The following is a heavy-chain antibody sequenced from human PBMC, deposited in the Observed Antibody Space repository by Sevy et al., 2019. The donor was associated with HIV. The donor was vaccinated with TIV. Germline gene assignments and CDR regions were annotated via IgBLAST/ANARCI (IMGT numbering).Heavy chain of an antibody. J-gene: IGHJ4*02. CDR1: GFTVSSNY. D-gene: IGHD3-22*01. CDR3: ARRKRGRYYDSSGYWPFDY. CDR2: IYSGGST. Sequence: GGSLRLSCAASGFTVSSNYMSWVRQAPGKGLEWVSVIYSGGSTYYADSVKGRLTISRDNSKNTLYLQMNSLRAEDTAVYYCARRKRGRYYDSSGYWPFDYWGQGTLVTVSS. V-gene: IGHV3-53*01.